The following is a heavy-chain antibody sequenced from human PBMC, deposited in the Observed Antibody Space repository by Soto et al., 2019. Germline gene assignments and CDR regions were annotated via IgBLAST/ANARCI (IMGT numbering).Heavy chain of an antibody. CDR3: AKEALTVAGNNFDS. J-gene: IGHJ4*02. CDR1: GFTFTTYA. D-gene: IGHD6-19*01. Sequence: EIELLESGGGLVQPGGSLRLSCAASGFTFTTYAMGWVRQAPGKGLEWVSSISGSGAGTFYADYGKGRFSISRDNAKKMVYLQMNGLRADDTAVYYCAKEALTVAGNNFDSWGQGTLVTVSS. V-gene: IGHV3-23*01. CDR2: ISGSGAGT.